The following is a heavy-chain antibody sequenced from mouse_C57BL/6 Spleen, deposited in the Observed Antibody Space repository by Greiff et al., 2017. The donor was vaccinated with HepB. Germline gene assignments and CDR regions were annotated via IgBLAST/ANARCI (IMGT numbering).Heavy chain of an antibody. Sequence: QVQLQQPGAELVRPGTSVKLSCKASGYTFTSYWMHWVKQRPGQGLEWIGVIDPSDSYTNYNQKFKGKATLTVDTSSSTAYMQLSSLTSEDSAVYYCARGTGSVTDYWGQGTSVTVSS. CDR3: ARGTGSVTDY. CDR2: IDPSDSYT. J-gene: IGHJ4*01. V-gene: IGHV1-59*01. D-gene: IGHD4-1*01. CDR1: GYTFTSYW.